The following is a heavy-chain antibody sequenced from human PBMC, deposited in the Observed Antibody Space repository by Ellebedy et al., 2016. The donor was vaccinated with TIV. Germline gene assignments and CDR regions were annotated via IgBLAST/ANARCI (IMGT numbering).Heavy chain of an antibody. CDR1: GGSISGYY. Sequence: ETLSLXCTVSGGSISGYYWSWIRQAPGKGLEWVSSISRHSDYIYYADSVKGRFTISRDNANNSLYLQMDGLRPEDTAVYYCARDLPKMVRGSYYYYYAMDVWGQGTTVTVSS. CDR3: ARDLPKMVRGSYYYYYAMDV. D-gene: IGHD3-10*01. J-gene: IGHJ6*02. V-gene: IGHV3-21*01. CDR2: ISRHSDYI.